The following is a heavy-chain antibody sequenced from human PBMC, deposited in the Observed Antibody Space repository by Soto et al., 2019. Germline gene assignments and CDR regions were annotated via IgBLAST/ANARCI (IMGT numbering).Heavy chain of an antibody. V-gene: IGHV3-23*01. J-gene: IGHJ4*02. CDR1: GFSVAVKY. Sequence: GGSLRLSCAASGFSVAVKYMSWVRQAPGKGLEWVSAISGSGGSTYYADSVKGRFTISRDNSKNTLYLQMNSLRAEDTAVYYCAKELQLWLRCGDYWGQGTLVTVSS. CDR2: ISGSGGST. D-gene: IGHD5-18*01. CDR3: AKELQLWLRCGDY.